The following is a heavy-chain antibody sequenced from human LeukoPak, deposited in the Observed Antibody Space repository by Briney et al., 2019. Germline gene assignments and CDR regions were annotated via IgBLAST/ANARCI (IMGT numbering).Heavy chain of an antibody. CDR3: ARRGKTSYGSGTYY. J-gene: IGHJ4*02. CDR2: IYPGDSDT. V-gene: IGHV5-51*01. CDR1: GYSFTSCW. D-gene: IGHD3-10*01. Sequence: NHGESLKISCKGSGYSFTSCWIAWGRQTPGKGLELMGIIYPGDSDTRYRPSFQGQVTISADKSINTASLQWSSLKASDTAMYYCARRGKTSYGSGTYYWGQGTLVTVSS.